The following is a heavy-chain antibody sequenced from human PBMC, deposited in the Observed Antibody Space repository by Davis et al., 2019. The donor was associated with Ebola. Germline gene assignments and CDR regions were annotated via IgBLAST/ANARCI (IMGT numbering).Heavy chain of an antibody. Sequence: KVSCKGSGYTFTSYWIAWVRQVPGKGLEWMGRIDPSDSYTNYSPSFQGHVTISADKSISTAYLQWSSLKASDTAMYYCARAESYSSSWYPDVYYYYGMDVWGQGTTVTVSS. J-gene: IGHJ6*02. CDR3: ARAESYSSSWYPDVYYYYGMDV. CDR2: IDPSDSYT. CDR1: GYTFTSYW. D-gene: IGHD6-13*01. V-gene: IGHV5-10-1*01.